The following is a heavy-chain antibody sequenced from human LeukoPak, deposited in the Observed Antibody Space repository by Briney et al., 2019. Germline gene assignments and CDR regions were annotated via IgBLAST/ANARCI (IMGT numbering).Heavy chain of an antibody. Sequence: PGGSLRLSCAASGFTFSSYAMHWVRQAPGKGLEWVAVISYDGSNKYYADSVKGRFTISRDSSKNTLYLQMNSLRAEDTAVYYCARAVCDSSGYYCYFDYWGQGTLVTVSS. CDR3: ARAVCDSSGYYCYFDY. D-gene: IGHD3-22*01. CDR2: ISYDGSNK. J-gene: IGHJ4*02. CDR1: GFTFSSYA. V-gene: IGHV3-30-3*01.